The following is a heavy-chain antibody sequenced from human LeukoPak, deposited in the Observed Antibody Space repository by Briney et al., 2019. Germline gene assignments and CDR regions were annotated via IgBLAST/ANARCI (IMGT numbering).Heavy chain of an antibody. V-gene: IGHV3-21*01. Sequence: GRSLRLSCAASGFTLSSYGMNWVRQAPGKGLEWVSSISSSSSYIYYADSVKGRFTISRDNAKNSLYLQMNSLRAEDTAVYYCARDANDALDYWGQGTLVTVSS. CDR2: ISSSSSYI. CDR1: GFTLSSYG. CDR3: ARDANDALDY. J-gene: IGHJ4*02. D-gene: IGHD1-1*01.